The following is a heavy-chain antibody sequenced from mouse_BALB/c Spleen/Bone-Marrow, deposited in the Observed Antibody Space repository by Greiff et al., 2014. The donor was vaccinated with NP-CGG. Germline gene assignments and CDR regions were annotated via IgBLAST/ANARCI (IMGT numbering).Heavy chain of an antibody. CDR3: AGSTPLAY. CDR2: IYPGGDDT. D-gene: IGHD1-1*01. CDR1: GYAFSRSW. Sequence: QVHVKQSGAELVRPGSSVKISCKASGYAFSRSWMNWVKQRPGQGLEWIGQIYPGGDDTNYSGKFKGRATLTADKSSGTAYMQLSSLTSEDSAVYFCAGSTPLAYWGQGTLVTVSA. J-gene: IGHJ3*01. V-gene: IGHV1-80*01.